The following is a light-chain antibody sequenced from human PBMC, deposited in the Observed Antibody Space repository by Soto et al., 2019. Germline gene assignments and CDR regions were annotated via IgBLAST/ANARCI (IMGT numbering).Light chain of an antibody. J-gene: IGKJ1*01. V-gene: IGKV1-9*01. Sequence: DIPLTLSPSFLSASVGDRVTLTCRASQGISTFLAWYQQHPGTAPKRLIYDASNVQSGVPSRFSGSGSGTEFTLTISSLQPEDFATYYCLQHNSYPRTFGQGTKVDI. CDR3: LQHNSYPRT. CDR2: DAS. CDR1: QGISTF.